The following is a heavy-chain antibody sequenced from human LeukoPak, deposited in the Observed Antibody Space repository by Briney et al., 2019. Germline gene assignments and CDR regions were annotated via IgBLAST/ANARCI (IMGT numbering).Heavy chain of an antibody. D-gene: IGHD1-7*01. V-gene: IGHV5-51*01. Sequence: GESLEISCKGSGYRFTDYWLGWVRQMPGKGLEWMGIIYPGDSDTRYSPSFQGQVTISADKSINTAHLQWSSLKASDTAMYYCARGAAGTTPDYYYFGLDVWGQGTTVRVSS. CDR1: GYRFTDYW. CDR2: IYPGDSDT. J-gene: IGHJ6*02. CDR3: ARGAAGTTPDYYYFGLDV.